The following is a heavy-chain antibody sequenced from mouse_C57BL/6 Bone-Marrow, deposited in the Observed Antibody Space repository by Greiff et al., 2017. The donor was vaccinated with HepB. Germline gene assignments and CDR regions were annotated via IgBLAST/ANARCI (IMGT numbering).Heavy chain of an antibody. CDR1: GYAFTNYL. CDR3: ARQYGSSEAWFAY. Sequence: QVQLQQSGAELVRPGTSVKVSCKASGYAFTNYLIEWVKQRPGQGLEWIGVINPGSGGTNYNEKFKGKATLTADKSSSTAYMQLSSLTSEDSAVYFCARQYGSSEAWFAYWGQGTLVTVSA. CDR2: INPGSGGT. J-gene: IGHJ3*01. V-gene: IGHV1-54*01. D-gene: IGHD1-1*01.